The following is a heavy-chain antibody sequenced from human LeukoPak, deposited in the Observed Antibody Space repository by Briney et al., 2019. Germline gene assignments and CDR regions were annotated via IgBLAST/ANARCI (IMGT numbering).Heavy chain of an antibody. CDR1: GFTVSSNY. Sequence: GGSLRLSCAASGFTVSSNYMSWVRQAPGKGLEWVSDIYSGGSTYYADSVKGRFTISRDNSKNTLYLQMNSLRAEDTAVYYCARDSSGYFMLGAFDIWGQGTMVTVSS. J-gene: IGHJ3*02. V-gene: IGHV3-66*02. CDR3: ARDSSGYFMLGAFDI. D-gene: IGHD3-22*01. CDR2: IYSGGST.